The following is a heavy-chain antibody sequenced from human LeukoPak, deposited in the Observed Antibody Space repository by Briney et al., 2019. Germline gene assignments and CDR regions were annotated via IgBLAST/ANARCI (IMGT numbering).Heavy chain of an antibody. Sequence: QPGGSLRLSCAASGFTFSNYGMHWVRQAPGKGLEWVAVISYDGSNKFYADSVRGRLTISRVNSRNTLYLQIHSLRPEDTAVYYCAKVWDLVGADLPYFDLRGRGTLVTVSS. V-gene: IGHV3-30*18. CDR1: GFTFSNYG. CDR2: ISYDGSNK. D-gene: IGHD1-26*01. J-gene: IGHJ2*01. CDR3: AKVWDLVGADLPYFDL.